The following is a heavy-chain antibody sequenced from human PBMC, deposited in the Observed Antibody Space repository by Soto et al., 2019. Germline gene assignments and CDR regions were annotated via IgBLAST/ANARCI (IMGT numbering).Heavy chain of an antibody. V-gene: IGHV4-30-4*01. D-gene: IGHD3-10*01. CDR1: GASINSGYYC. Sequence: PSELLSLTCTVSGASINSGYYCLSLIRQPPGKGLEWIGHIYYSGSTYYTPSLKSRAGISVDSSKSQVSLKLTSVTAADTAVYFCARILMNYYRLDYWFQGALVTVSS. J-gene: IGHJ4*02. CDR3: ARILMNYYRLDY. CDR2: IYYSGST.